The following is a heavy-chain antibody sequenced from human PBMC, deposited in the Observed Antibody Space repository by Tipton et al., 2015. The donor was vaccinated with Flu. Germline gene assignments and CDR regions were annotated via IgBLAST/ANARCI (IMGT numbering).Heavy chain of an antibody. CDR1: GGSISSYY. Sequence: TLSLTCTVSGGSISSYYWSWIRQPAGKGLEWIGRIYTSGSTNYNPSLKSRVTMSVDTSKNQFSLKLSSVTAADTAAYYCARDLPHRYSGSYSWPLLWGQGTLVTVSS. V-gene: IGHV4-4*07. CDR3: ARDLPHRYSGSYSWPLL. CDR2: IYTSGST. D-gene: IGHD1-26*01. J-gene: IGHJ4*02.